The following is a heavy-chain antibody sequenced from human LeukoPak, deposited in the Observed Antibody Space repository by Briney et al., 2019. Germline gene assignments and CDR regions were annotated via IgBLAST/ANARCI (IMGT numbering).Heavy chain of an antibody. CDR3: ARVVTAIVFDY. Sequence: ASVKVSCKASGCTFTSYYMHWVRQAPGQGLEWMGIINPSGGSTSYAQKFQGRVTMTRDTSTSTVYMELSSLRSEDTAVYYCARVVTAIVFDYWGQGTLVTVSS. V-gene: IGHV1-46*01. D-gene: IGHD2-21*02. CDR1: GCTFTSYY. J-gene: IGHJ4*02. CDR2: INPSGGST.